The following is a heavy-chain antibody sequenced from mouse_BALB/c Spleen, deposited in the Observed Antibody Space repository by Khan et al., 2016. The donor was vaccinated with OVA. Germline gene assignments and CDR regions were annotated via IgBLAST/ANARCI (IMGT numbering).Heavy chain of an antibody. CDR2: ISGDSNTI. Sequence: EVQLVESGGGLVQPGGSRKLSCAASGFTFNSYGMHWVRQAPEKGLEWVAYISGDSNTIYYADTVKGRFTISRDNPKNTLFLQMTSLMSEDTAMYYCPTSEFDGYYFDYWGPGTTLTVS. J-gene: IGHJ2*01. CDR1: GFTFNSYG. CDR3: PTSEFDGYYFDY. V-gene: IGHV5-17*02.